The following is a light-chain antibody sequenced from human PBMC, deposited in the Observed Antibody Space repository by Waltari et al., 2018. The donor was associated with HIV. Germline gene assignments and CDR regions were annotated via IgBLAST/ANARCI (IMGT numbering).Light chain of an antibody. CDR1: QSISSY. CDR2: GAS. Sequence: DIQMTQSPSSLSASVGDGVTITCRATQSISSYLNWYQQRPGAAPKLLIYGASSLQGGVPSRISGSRSETDFTLTITNLQPEDFAIHFCQQSYSTPYTSGHGTKVEFK. J-gene: IGKJ2*01. V-gene: IGKV1-39*01. CDR3: QQSYSTPYT.